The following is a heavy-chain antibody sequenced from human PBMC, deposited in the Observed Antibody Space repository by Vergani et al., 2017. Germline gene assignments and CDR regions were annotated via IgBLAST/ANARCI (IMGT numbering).Heavy chain of an antibody. D-gene: IGHD6-6*01. V-gene: IGHV1-2*04. CDR1: GYTFTGYY. CDR2: INPNSGGT. Sequence: QVQLVQSGAEVKKPGASVKVSCKASGYTFTGYYMHLVRQAPGQGREWMGWINPNSGGTNSAQKFQGWVTMTRDTSISTAYMELNRLRADATAVSYCARDASTIAARGAFDIWGQGTMVTVSS. CDR3: ARDASTIAARGAFDI. J-gene: IGHJ3*02.